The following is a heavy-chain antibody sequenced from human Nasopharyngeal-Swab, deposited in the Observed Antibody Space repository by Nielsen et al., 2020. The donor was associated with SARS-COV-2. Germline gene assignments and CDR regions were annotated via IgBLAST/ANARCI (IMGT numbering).Heavy chain of an antibody. Sequence: SETLSLTSSVSGGSFNGFYWNWIRQAPGKGLEWIGEINHNERTNYNPSLKSRIAMLVDTSNNQVSLKVSSVSAGDTAVYYCARAGRVGDAYTGLDVWGQGTTVTVSS. CDR3: ARAGRVGDAYTGLDV. CDR2: INHNERT. V-gene: IGHV4-34*01. D-gene: IGHD5-24*01. CDR1: GGSFNGFY. J-gene: IGHJ6*02.